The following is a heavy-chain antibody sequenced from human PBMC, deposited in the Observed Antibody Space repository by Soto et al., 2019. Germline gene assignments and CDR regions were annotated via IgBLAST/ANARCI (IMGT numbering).Heavy chain of an antibody. CDR1: GFTFSSYA. V-gene: IGHV3-23*01. CDR3: AKSGVTMIVVAIDY. CDR2: ISGSGGST. Sequence: PGGSLRLSCAASGFTFSSYAMSWVRQAPGKGLEWVSAISGSGGSTYYADSVKGRFTISRDNSKNTLYLQMNSPRAEDTAVYYCAKSGVTMIVVAIDYWGQGTLVTVSS. J-gene: IGHJ4*02. D-gene: IGHD3-22*01.